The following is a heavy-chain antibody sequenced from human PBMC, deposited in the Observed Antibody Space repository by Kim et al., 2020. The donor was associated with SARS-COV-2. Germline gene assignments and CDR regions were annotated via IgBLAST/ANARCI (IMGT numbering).Heavy chain of an antibody. CDR3: ARGRINRSYFD. Sequence: GGSLRLSCAASGFTFSNYWMHWVRQAPGKGLEWVSRINNDGSSTIYADSVKGRFTISRDNAKNTVYVQMNSLRADDTAVYYWARGRINRSYFDWGQGTPVTVSS. CDR2: INNDGSST. J-gene: IGHJ4*02. D-gene: IGHD3-10*01. CDR1: GFTFSNYW. V-gene: IGHV3-74*01.